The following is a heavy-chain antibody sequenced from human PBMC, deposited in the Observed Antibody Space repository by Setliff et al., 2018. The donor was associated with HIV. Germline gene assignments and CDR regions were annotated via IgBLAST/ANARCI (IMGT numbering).Heavy chain of an antibody. CDR3: ARVKGLRVRNWNDRPNASDL. J-gene: IGHJ3*01. Sequence: ASVKVSCKASGYTFTGYFIQWVRQAPGQGLEWMGIIYPSGGSTTYAPKFQGRVTMTRDTSTSTVYMDLSGLRSDDTAVYYCARVKGLRVRNWNDRPNASDLWGQGTMVTVSS. CDR2: IYPSGGST. D-gene: IGHD1-1*01. CDR1: GYTFTGYF. V-gene: IGHV1-46*01.